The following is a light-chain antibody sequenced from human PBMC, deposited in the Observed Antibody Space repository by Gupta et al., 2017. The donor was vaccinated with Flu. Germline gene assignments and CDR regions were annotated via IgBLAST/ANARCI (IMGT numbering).Light chain of an antibody. CDR3: LQHNSSPWT. V-gene: IGKV1-17*01. CDR1: QGIRND. CDR2: DAS. J-gene: IGKJ1*01. Sequence: DIERSQSPASLSGSVGDRVTITCRASQGIRNDLGWYQQKPGKAPKRLIYDASSLQSGVTSRFSGSGSGTAFTLTISSLQPEDFAAYYCLQHNSSPWTFGQGTKVEIK.